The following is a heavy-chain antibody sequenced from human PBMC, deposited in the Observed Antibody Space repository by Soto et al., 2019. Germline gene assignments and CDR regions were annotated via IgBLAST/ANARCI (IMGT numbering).Heavy chain of an antibody. D-gene: IGHD2-15*01. CDR1: GGSISSSSYY. CDR2: IYYSGST. V-gene: IGHV4-39*01. J-gene: IGHJ6*02. CDR3: ASGMVVAAKVPYYYGMDA. Sequence: SETLSLTCTVSGGSISSSSYYWGWIRQPPGKGLEWIGSIYYSGSTYYNPSLKSRVTLSVDTSKNQFSLKLSSVTAADTAVYYCASGMVVAAKVPYYYGMDAWGQGTTVTVSS.